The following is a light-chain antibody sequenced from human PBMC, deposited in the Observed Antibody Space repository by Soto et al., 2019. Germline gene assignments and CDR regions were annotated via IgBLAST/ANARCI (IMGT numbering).Light chain of an antibody. CDR3: QQYNNWPYT. Sequence: IVMTQSPVTLFVSQGERAALSCRASRSVGSNFAWYQQRPGQAPRVLIYGTSTRATGVPARFSGSGSGTDFTLTISSLQSEDFAVYYCQQYNNWPYTFGQGTRLEIK. V-gene: IGKV3-15*01. CDR1: RSVGSN. J-gene: IGKJ2*01. CDR2: GTS.